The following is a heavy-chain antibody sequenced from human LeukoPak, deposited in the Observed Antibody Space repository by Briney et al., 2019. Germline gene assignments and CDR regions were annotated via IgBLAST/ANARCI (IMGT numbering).Heavy chain of an antibody. D-gene: IGHD4-23*01. V-gene: IGHV3-48*03. CDR3: ARDRGGDYGGQEVDY. Sequence: GGSLRLSCAASAFTFSSYEMNWVRQAPGKGLEWVSYISSSGSTIYYADSVKGRFTISRDNAKNSLYLQMNSLRDEDTAVYYCARDRGGDYGGQEVDYWGQGTLVTVSS. CDR2: ISSSGSTI. CDR1: AFTFSSYE. J-gene: IGHJ4*02.